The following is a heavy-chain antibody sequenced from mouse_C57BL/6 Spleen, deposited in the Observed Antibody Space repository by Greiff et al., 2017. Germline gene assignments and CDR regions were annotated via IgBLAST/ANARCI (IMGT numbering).Heavy chain of an antibody. J-gene: IGHJ4*01. V-gene: IGHV5-4*01. D-gene: IGHD2-4*01. Sequence: EVKLVESGGGLVKPGGSLKLSCAASGFTFSSYAMSWVRQTPEKRLEWVATISDGGSYTYYPDNVKGRSTIARDNAKNNLYLQMSHLKSEDTAMYYCAREGDYDDAMDYWGQGTSVTVSS. CDR3: AREGDYDDAMDY. CDR1: GFTFSSYA. CDR2: ISDGGSYT.